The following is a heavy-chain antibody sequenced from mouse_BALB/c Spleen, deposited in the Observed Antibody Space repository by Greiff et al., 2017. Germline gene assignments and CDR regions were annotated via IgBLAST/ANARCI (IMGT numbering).Heavy chain of an antibody. D-gene: IGHD2-3*01. Sequence: VQLQQSGPGLVAPSQSLSITCTVSGFSLTSYGVHWVRQPPGKGLEWLGVIWAGGSTNYNSALMSRLSISKDNSKSQVFLKMNSLQTDDTAMYYCARERGNDGYYAMDYWGQGTSVTVSS. CDR3: ARERGNDGYYAMDY. CDR2: IWAGGST. V-gene: IGHV2-9*02. CDR1: GFSLTSYG. J-gene: IGHJ4*01.